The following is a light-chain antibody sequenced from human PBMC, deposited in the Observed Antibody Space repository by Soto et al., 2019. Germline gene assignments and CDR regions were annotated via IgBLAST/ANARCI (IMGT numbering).Light chain of an antibody. Sequence: EIVLTQSPGTLSLSPGERVTLSCRASQSVSSSYLAWYQQKPGQAPRLLIYDASNRATGIPDRFSGSGSGTDFTLTISRLEPEDFAVYYCQQYNSYPYTFGQGTKLEIK. CDR2: DAS. V-gene: IGKV3-20*01. J-gene: IGKJ2*01. CDR3: QQYNSYPYT. CDR1: QSVSSSY.